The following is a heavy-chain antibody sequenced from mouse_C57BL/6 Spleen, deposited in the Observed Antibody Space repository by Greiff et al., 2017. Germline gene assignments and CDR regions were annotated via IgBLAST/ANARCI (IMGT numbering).Heavy chain of an antibody. D-gene: IGHD2-2*01. CDR2: IWSGGST. Sequence: QVHVKQSGPGLVQPSQSLSITCTVSGFSLTSYGVHWVRQPPGKGLEWLGVIWSGGSTDYNAAFISRLSISKDNSRSQVFFKMNSLQADDTAIYYCAKRGGYPYYAMDYWGQGTSVTVSS. V-gene: IGHV2-4*01. J-gene: IGHJ4*01. CDR1: GFSLTSYG. CDR3: AKRGGYPYYAMDY.